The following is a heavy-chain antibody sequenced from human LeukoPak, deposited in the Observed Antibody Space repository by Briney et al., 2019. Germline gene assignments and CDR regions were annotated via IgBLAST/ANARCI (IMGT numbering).Heavy chain of an antibody. Sequence: GGSLRLSCAASGFTFSSYGMHWVRQAPSKGLEWVAVIWYDGSNKYYADSVKGRFTISRDNSKNTLYLQMNSLRAEDTAVYYCARTATIFEDYMDVWGKGTTVTVSS. CDR2: IWYDGSNK. D-gene: IGHD3-3*01. V-gene: IGHV3-33*01. CDR3: ARTATIFEDYMDV. J-gene: IGHJ6*03. CDR1: GFTFSSYG.